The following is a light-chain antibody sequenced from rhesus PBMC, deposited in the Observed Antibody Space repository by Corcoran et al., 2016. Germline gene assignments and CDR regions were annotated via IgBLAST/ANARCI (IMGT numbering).Light chain of an antibody. Sequence: DIQMTQSPSSLSASVGDRVTITCRASENVNNYLNWYQQNPGKAPKLLINKASTLQSGVPSRFSGSGAGTDYTFTISSLQPEDFATYYCQHGYGTPFTFGPGTKLDIK. V-gene: IGKV1-74*01. CDR3: QHGYGTPFT. CDR2: KAS. CDR1: ENVNNY. J-gene: IGKJ3*01.